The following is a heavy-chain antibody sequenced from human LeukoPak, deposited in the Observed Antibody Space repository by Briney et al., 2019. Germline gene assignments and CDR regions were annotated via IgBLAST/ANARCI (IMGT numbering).Heavy chain of an antibody. J-gene: IGHJ6*02. CDR2: IGSDNKP. CDR3: AGDLHYYVAMDV. Sequence: GGSLRLSCEASGYTFSAYAMIWVRQAPGKGLEWVSSIGSDNKPHYSESVKGRFAISRDNSKSMLFLQLNSLRAEDTALYYCAGDLHYYVAMDVWGQGTTVTVSS. D-gene: IGHD3-10*02. CDR1: GYTFSAYA. V-gene: IGHV3-23*05.